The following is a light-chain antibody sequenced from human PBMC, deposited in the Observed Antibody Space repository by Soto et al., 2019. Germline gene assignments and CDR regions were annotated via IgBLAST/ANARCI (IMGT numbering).Light chain of an antibody. Sequence: QLVLTQSSSASASLGSSVKLTCTLSSGHSSYIIAWHQQQPGKAPRYLMKLEGSGSYNKGSGVPDRFSGSSSGADRYLTISNLQFEDEADYYCETWDSRNVVFGGGTKVTVL. CDR3: ETWDSRNVV. V-gene: IGLV4-60*02. J-gene: IGLJ2*01. CDR1: SGHSSYI. CDR2: LEGSGSY.